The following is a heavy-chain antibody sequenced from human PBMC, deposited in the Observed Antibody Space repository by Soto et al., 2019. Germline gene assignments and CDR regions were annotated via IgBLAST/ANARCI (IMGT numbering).Heavy chain of an antibody. D-gene: IGHD2-8*01. CDR3: AKDRSIGYCTNGVCLADEH. CDR2: ISVSGGST. Sequence: GGSLRLSCAASGFTFSSYAMSWVRQAPGKGLEWVSAISVSGGSTYYADSVKGRFTISRDNSKNTLYLQMNSLRAEDTAVYYCAKDRSIGYCTNGVCLADEHWGQGTLVTVSS. CDR1: GFTFSSYA. J-gene: IGHJ4*02. V-gene: IGHV3-23*01.